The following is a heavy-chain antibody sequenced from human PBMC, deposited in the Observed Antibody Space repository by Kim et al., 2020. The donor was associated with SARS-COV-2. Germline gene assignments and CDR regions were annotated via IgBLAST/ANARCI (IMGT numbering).Heavy chain of an antibody. Sequence: SNPSLKSRVTISVDTSKNQFSLKLSSVTAADTAVYYCASTTYVGVGYFDYWGQGTLVTVSS. CDR3: ASTTYVGVGYFDY. J-gene: IGHJ4*02. D-gene: IGHD1-26*01. V-gene: IGHV4-39*07.